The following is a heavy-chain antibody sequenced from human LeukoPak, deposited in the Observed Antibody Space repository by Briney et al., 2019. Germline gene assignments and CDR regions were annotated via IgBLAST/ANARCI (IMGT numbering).Heavy chain of an antibody. J-gene: IGHJ4*02. Sequence: PSETLSLTCTVSGGSISSSSYYWGWIRQPPGKGLEWIGSIYYSGSTYYNPSLKSRVTISVDTSKNQFSLKLSSVTAADTAVYYCARWMQTSYSSSWYVGGYFDYWGQGTLVTVSS. D-gene: IGHD6-13*01. CDR2: IYYSGST. V-gene: IGHV4-39*07. CDR1: GGSISSSSYY. CDR3: ARWMQTSYSSSWYVGGYFDY.